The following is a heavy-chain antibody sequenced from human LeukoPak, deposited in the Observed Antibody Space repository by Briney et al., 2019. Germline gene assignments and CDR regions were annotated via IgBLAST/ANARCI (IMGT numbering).Heavy chain of an antibody. CDR1: GGSISSGGYS. D-gene: IGHD3-22*01. V-gene: IGHV4-30-2*01. J-gene: IGHJ4*02. CDR2: IYHSGST. CDR3: ARGRSMYYYDSSGYPITFFDY. Sequence: SQTLSLTCAVSGGSISSGGYSWSWIRQPPGTGLEWIGYIYHSGSTYYNPSLKSRVTISVDRSKNQFSLKLSSVTAADTAVYYCARGRSMYYYDSSGYPITFFDYWGQGTLVTVSS.